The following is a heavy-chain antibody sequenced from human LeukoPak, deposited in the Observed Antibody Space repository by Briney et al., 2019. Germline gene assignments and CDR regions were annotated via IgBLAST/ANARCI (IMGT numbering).Heavy chain of an antibody. Sequence: GASVKVSCKASGYTFISYDINWVRQATGQGLEWMGWMNPNSGNTGYAQKFQGRVTMTRNTSISTAYMELSSLRSEDTAVYYCARQGGDGSSTSRYKGFDPWGQGTLVTVSS. V-gene: IGHV1-8*01. CDR3: ARQGGDGSSTSRYKGFDP. CDR2: MNPNSGNT. CDR1: GYTFISYD. J-gene: IGHJ5*02. D-gene: IGHD2-2*02.